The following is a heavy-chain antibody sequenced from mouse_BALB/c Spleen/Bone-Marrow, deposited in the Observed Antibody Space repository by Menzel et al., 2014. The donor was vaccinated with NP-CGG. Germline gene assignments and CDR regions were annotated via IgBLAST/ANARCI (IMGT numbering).Heavy chain of an antibody. V-gene: IGHV1-15*01. CDR1: GYTFTDYE. CDR3: TRGGYFITSVVVNFDY. CDR2: IDPETGGT. D-gene: IGHD1-1*01. J-gene: IGHJ2*01. Sequence: VQLQQSGAELVRPGASVTLSCKASGYTFTDYEMHWVKQTPVHGLEWIGAIDPETGGTAYNQKFKGKATLTADKSSSTASTELRSLTSEDSAVYYCTRGGYFITSVVVNFDYWGQGTTLTVSS.